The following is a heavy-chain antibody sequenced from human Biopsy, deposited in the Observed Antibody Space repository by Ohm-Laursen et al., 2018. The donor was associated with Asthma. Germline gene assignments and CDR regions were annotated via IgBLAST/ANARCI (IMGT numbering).Heavy chain of an antibody. CDR1: GYTFIGCH. V-gene: IGHV1-2*06. CDR3: TRGQKSAGDRWFDP. CDR2: INPNSGGT. Sequence: ASLKVSCKASGYTFIGCHIHWMRQAPGQGLEWMGRINPNSGGTNYAQKFQGRVTMTRDTSISTAYMEVSRLRSDDTAVYYCTRGQKSAGDRWFDPWGQGTLVTVSS. J-gene: IGHJ5*02. D-gene: IGHD6-13*01.